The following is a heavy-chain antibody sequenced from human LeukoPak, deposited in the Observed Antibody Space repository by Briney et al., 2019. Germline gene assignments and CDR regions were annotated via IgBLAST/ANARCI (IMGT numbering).Heavy chain of an antibody. J-gene: IGHJ4*02. D-gene: IGHD1-7*01. Sequence: ASVKVSCKASGYAFSSYGIGWVRQAPGQGLEWMGWVGPYNRKTNYSQKFQGRVTMTTDTSTNTAYLEPRTLRSDDTAVYYCARGAPRGVWNFYFDYWGQGTLVTVSS. CDR3: ARGAPRGVWNFYFDY. V-gene: IGHV1-18*01. CDR1: GYAFSSYG. CDR2: VGPYNRKT.